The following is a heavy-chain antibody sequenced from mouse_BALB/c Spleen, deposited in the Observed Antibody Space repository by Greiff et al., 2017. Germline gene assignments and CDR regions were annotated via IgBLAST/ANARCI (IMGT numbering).Heavy chain of an antibody. J-gene: IGHJ2*01. CDR1: GYTFTSYY. CDR3: TIRGYFDY. Sequence: QVQLQQPGAELVKPGASVKLSCKASGYTFTSYYMYWVKQRPGQGLEWIGGINPSNGGTNFNEKFKSKATLTVDKSSSTAYMQLSSLTSEDSAVYYCTIRGYFDYWGQGTTLTVSS. V-gene: IGHV1S16*01. CDR2: INPSNGGT.